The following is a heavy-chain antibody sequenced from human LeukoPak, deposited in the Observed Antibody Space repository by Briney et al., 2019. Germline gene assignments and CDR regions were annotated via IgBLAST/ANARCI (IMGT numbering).Heavy chain of an antibody. CDR2: ISSSGSTI. CDR3: ARVASDTAMAPSGFDP. CDR1: GFTFSSYK. Sequence: GGSLRLSCAASGFTFSSYKMNWVRQAPGKGLEWVSYISSSGSTIYYADSVKGRFTISRDNAKNSLYLQMNSLRAEDTAVYYCARVASDTAMAPSGFDPWGQGTLVTVSS. J-gene: IGHJ5*02. D-gene: IGHD5-18*01. V-gene: IGHV3-48*03.